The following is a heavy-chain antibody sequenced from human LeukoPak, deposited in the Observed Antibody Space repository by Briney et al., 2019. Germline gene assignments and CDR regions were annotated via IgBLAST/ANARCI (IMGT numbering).Heavy chain of an antibody. CDR1: GFTFSSYG. J-gene: IGHJ4*02. V-gene: IGHV3-30*18. D-gene: IGHD2-15*01. Sequence: GRSLRLSCAASGFTFSSYGMHWVRQAPGKGLEWVAVISYDGSNKYYADSVKGRFTISRDNSKNTLYLQMNSLRAEDTALYYCTKDKGAFLIAPFKSLYWGQGTLVTVSS. CDR3: TKDKGAFLIAPFKSLY. CDR2: ISYDGSNK.